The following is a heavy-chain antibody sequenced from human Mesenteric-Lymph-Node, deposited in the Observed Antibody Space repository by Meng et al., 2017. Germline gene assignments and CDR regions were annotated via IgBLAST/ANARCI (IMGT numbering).Heavy chain of an antibody. CDR2: INPNSAVT. CDR3: ARGGYFDTSGSSDAFDI. CDR1: GYTFTDYY. D-gene: IGHD3-22*01. J-gene: IGHJ3*02. Sequence: ASVKVSCKASGYTFTDYYMHWVRQAPGQGLEWMGRINPNSAVTNYAQKFQGSVTMTRDTSITTAYMELSRLTSDDTAVYYCARGGYFDTSGSSDAFDIWGQGT. V-gene: IGHV1-2*06.